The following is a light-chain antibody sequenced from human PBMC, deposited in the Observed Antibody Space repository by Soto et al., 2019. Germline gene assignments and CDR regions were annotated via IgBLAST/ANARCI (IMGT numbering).Light chain of an antibody. CDR1: QSVTSSN. J-gene: IGKJ4*01. Sequence: EIVLTQSPGTLSLSPGERVTLSCRASQSVTSSNLAWYQQKPGQAPSLLISGASIRATGIPDRFIGSGSGTDFTLTISRLEPEDFAVYYCQQYDTSPLTFGGGTKVEI. V-gene: IGKV3-20*01. CDR3: QQYDTSPLT. CDR2: GAS.